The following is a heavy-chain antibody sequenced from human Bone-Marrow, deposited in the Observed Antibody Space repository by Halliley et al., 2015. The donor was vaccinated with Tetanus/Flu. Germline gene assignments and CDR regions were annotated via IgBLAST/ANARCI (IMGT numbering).Heavy chain of an antibody. V-gene: IGHV3-21*01. CDR3: ATMYSSGWYAAFDY. Sequence: WVSSITSSSTYIYSADSVKGRFTISRDNAKKSLYLQMNSLRAEDTAVYYCATMYSSGWYAAFDYWGQGTLVTVSS. J-gene: IGHJ4*02. D-gene: IGHD6-19*01. CDR2: ITSSSTYI.